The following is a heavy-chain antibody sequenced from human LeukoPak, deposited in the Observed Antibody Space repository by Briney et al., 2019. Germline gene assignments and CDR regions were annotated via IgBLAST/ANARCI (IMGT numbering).Heavy chain of an antibody. CDR1: GFTFSSHS. CDR3: ARADGYYDFWSGPSTGFDP. Sequence: GESLKIYCAAAGFTFSSHSMNWVRQAPGKGLEWVSYISTSSTTIYYADSVKGRFTISRDNAKNSLYLQMNSLRSADTAVYYCARADGYYDFWSGPSTGFDPWGQGTLVTASS. J-gene: IGHJ5*02. V-gene: IGHV3-48*01. D-gene: IGHD3-3*01. CDR2: ISTSSTTI.